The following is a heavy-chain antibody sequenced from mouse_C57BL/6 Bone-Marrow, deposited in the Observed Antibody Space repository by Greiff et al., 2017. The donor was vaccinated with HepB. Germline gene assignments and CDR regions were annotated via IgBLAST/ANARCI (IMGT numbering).Heavy chain of an antibody. V-gene: IGHV1-22*01. CDR3: ASIDYGSSYYAMDY. Sequence: VQLQQSGPELVKPGASVKMSCKASGYTFTDYNMHWVKQSHGKSLEWIGYINPNNGGTSYNQKFKGKATLTVNKSSSTAYMELRSLTSEDSAVYYCASIDYGSSYYAMDYWGQGTSVTVSS. CDR1: GYTFTDYN. CDR2: INPNNGGT. D-gene: IGHD1-1*01. J-gene: IGHJ4*01.